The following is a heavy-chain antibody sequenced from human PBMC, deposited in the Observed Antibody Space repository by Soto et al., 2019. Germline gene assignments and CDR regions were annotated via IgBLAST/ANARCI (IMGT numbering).Heavy chain of an antibody. J-gene: IGHJ4*02. CDR3: ARALRCDY. CDR1: GFTFSSYA. Sequence: GGSLRLSCAASGFTFSSYAMHWVRQAPGKGLEWVAVISYDGSNKYYADSVKGRFTISRDNSKNTLYLQMNSLRAEDTAVYYCARALRCDYWGQGTLVTVSS. V-gene: IGHV3-30-3*01. CDR2: ISYDGSNK.